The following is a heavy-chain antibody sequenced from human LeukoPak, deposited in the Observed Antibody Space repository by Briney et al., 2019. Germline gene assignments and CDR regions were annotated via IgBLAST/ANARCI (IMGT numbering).Heavy chain of an antibody. Sequence: SETLSLTCSVSGGSISSSNWWSWVRQPPGKGLEWIGEIYHSGSTNYNPSLKSRVTISVDKSKNQFSLKLSSVTAADTAVCYCARGGLLYSRSIDYWGQGTLVTVSS. CDR1: GGSISSSNW. J-gene: IGHJ4*02. CDR3: ARGGLLYSRSIDY. D-gene: IGHD5-18*01. CDR2: IYHSGST. V-gene: IGHV4-4*02.